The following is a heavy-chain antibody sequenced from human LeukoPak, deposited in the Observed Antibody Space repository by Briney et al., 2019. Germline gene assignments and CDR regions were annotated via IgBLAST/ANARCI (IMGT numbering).Heavy chain of an antibody. CDR2: ISYDGSNK. Sequence: EGSLRLSCAASGFTFSSYAMHWVRQAPGKGLEWVAVISYDGSNKYYADSVKGRFTISRDNSKNTLYLQMNSLRAEDTAVYYCVRDPRRYYGSGSYDYYYGMDVWGQGTTVTVSS. D-gene: IGHD3-10*01. J-gene: IGHJ6*02. CDR3: VRDPRRYYGSGSYDYYYGMDV. CDR1: GFTFSSYA. V-gene: IGHV3-30-3*01.